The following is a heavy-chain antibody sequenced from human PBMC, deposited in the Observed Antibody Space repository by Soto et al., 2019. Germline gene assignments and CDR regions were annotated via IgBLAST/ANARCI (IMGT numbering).Heavy chain of an antibody. CDR1: GGSFSGYY. J-gene: IGHJ6*03. CDR2: INHSGST. Sequence: SETLSLTCAVYGGSFSGYYWSWIRQPPGKGLEWIGEINHSGSTNYNPSLKSRVTISVDTSKNQFSLKLSSVTAADTAVYYCARGTTTRYYYYYMDVWGKGTTVTVSS. D-gene: IGHD4-4*01. CDR3: ARGTTTRYYYYYMDV. V-gene: IGHV4-34*01.